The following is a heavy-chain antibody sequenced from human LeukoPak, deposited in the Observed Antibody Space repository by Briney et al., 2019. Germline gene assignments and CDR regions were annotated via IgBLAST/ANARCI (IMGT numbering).Heavy chain of an antibody. J-gene: IGHJ4*02. D-gene: IGHD3-22*01. V-gene: IGHV1-69*06. CDR3: ARKLYDSSRYGQTYYFDN. CDR1: GGTFSSYA. CDR2: IIPIFGTA. Sequence: SVKVSCKASGGTFSSYAISWVRQAPGQGLEWMGGIIPIFGTANYAQKFQGRVTITADKSTSTAYMELSSLRSEDTAVYYCARKLYDSSRYGQTYYFDNWGQGTLVTVSS.